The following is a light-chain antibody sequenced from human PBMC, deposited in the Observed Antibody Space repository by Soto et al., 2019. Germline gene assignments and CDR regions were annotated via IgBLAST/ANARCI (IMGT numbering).Light chain of an antibody. CDR2: EVS. CDR1: SSDVGGYNY. J-gene: IGLJ1*01. V-gene: IGLV2-14*01. CDR3: SSYTSSSTLF. Sequence: QSVLTQPASVSGSPGQSITISCTGTSSDVGGYNYVSWYQQHPGKAPKLMIYEVSNRPSGVSNRFSGSKSGNTASLTISGPQAEDEADYSCSSYTSSSTLFFGPGTKLTV.